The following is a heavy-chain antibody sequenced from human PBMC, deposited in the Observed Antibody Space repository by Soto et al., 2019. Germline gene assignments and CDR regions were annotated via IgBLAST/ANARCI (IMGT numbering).Heavy chain of an antibody. D-gene: IGHD6-13*01. Sequence: EVQLLQSGGGLVQPEGSLRLSCAASGFTFSNYAMSWVRQAPGKGLECVSTINTSGVNRHYADSVKGRFSVSRDNSRNTLSLQVNSLRAEDTAVYYCTKDWQHDSWGQGTLVTVSS. CDR2: INTSGVNR. J-gene: IGHJ5*01. CDR1: GFTFSNYA. CDR3: TKDWQHDS. V-gene: IGHV3-23*01.